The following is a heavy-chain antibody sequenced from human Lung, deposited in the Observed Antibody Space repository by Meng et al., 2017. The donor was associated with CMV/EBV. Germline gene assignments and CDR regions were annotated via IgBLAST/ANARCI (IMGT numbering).Heavy chain of an antibody. CDR2: IRSKANSYAT. CDR3: TRHEREYYYGSSGTPYHYYYGMDV. CDR1: GFTFSGSA. V-gene: IGHV3-73*01. Sequence: GESLKISCAASGFTFSGSAMHWVRQASGKGLEWVGRIRSKANSYATAYAASVKGRFTISRDDSKNTAYLQMNSLKTEDTAVYYCTRHEREYYYGSSGTPYHYYYGMDVWXQGTTVTVSS. J-gene: IGHJ6*02. D-gene: IGHD3-22*01.